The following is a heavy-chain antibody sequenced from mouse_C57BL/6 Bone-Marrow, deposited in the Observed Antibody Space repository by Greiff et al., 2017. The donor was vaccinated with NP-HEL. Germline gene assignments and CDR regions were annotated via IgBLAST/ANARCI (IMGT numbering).Heavy chain of an antibody. Sequence: QVQLQQSGPELVKPGASVKISCKASGYAFSSYWMNWVKQRPGKGLEWIGRIYPGDGDTTYNGKFKGKATLTADKSSSTAYMQLSSLTSEDSAVYYCATQLRLRYLDYWGKGTTLTVSA. V-gene: IGHV1-82*01. CDR2: IYPGDGDT. D-gene: IGHD3-2*02. CDR1: GYAFSSYW. CDR3: ATQLRLRYLDY. J-gene: IGHJ2*01.